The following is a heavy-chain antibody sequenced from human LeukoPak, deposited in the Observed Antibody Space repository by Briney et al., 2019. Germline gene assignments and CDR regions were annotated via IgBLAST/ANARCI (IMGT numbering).Heavy chain of an antibody. Sequence: ASVKVSCKASGYTFTSYDINWARQATGQGLEWMGWMNPNSGNTGYAQKFQGRVTITRNTSISTAYMELSSLRSEDTAVYYCAREGGGYCSSTSCWDFDYWGQGTLVTVSS. V-gene: IGHV1-8*03. CDR1: GYTFTSYD. J-gene: IGHJ4*02. CDR2: MNPNSGNT. D-gene: IGHD2-2*01. CDR3: AREGGGYCSSTSCWDFDY.